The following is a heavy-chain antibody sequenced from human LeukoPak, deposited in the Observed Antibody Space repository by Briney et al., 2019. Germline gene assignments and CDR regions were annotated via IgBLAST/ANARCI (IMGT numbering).Heavy chain of an antibody. D-gene: IGHD2-2*01. J-gene: IGHJ3*01. CDR1: GFTFDDFG. Sequence: GGSLRLSCAASGFTFDDFGMSWVRQVLGKGLQWVSGINWSGDAAGYGDSVKGRFTISRDNANNSLYLQMNSLRVEDTALYYCARDLTTYGYCSTASCYSDAFDVWGHGTMVTVSS. CDR3: ARDLTTYGYCSTASCYSDAFDV. CDR2: INWSGDAA. V-gene: IGHV3-20*04.